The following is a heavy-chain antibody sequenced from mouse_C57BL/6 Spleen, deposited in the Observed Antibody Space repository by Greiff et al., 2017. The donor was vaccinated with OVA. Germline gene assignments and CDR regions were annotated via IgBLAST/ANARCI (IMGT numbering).Heavy chain of an antibody. CDR2: IRSKSNNYAT. J-gene: IGHJ4*01. Sequence: EVKLMESGGGLVQPKGSLKLSCAASGFSFNTYAMNWVRQAPGKGLEWVARIRSKSNNYATYYADSVKDRFTISRDDSESMLYLQMNNLKTEDTAMYYCVRQGLYYGSSLSYAMDYWGQGTSVTVSS. V-gene: IGHV10-1*01. CDR3: VRQGLYYGSSLSYAMDY. D-gene: IGHD1-1*01. CDR1: GFSFNTYA.